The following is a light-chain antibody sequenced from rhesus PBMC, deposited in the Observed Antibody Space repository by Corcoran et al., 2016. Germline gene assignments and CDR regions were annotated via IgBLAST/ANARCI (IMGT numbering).Light chain of an antibody. CDR2: GAS. CDR1: QSVSSY. J-gene: IGKJ2*01. CDR3: YQHSSGYS. Sequence: QVILTQSPATLSLSPGERATLSCRASQSVSSYLAWYQQNPGQAPRLLIYGASSRATGIPDRVSGSGSGTDFTLTISSLEPEDVGVYHCYQHSSGYSFGQGTKVEIK. V-gene: IGKV3-10*01.